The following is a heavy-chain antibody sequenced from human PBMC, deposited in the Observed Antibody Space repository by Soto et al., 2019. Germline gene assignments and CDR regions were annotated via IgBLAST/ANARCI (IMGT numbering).Heavy chain of an antibody. D-gene: IGHD3-22*01. V-gene: IGHV1-2*04. CDR1: GYTFTGYY. CDR2: INPNSGGT. Sequence: ASVKVSCKASGYTFTGYYMHWVRQAPGQGLEWMGWINPNSGGTNYAQKFQGWVNMTRDTSISTAYMELSRLRSDDTAVYYCARGKLSSGSLYYYYGMDVWGQGTTVTVSS. J-gene: IGHJ6*02. CDR3: ARGKLSSGSLYYYYGMDV.